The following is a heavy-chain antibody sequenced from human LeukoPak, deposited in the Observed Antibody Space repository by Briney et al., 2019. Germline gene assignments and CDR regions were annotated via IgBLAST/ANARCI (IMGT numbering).Heavy chain of an antibody. CDR3: ARDPGLLWFGEYIGAFDY. CDR1: GGSISSGSYY. D-gene: IGHD3-10*01. J-gene: IGHJ4*02. CDR2: IYTSGST. V-gene: IGHV4-61*02. Sequence: SETLSLTCTVSGGSISSGSYYWSWIRQPAGKGLKWIGRIYTSGSTNYNPSLKSRVTISVDTSKNQFSLKLSSVTAADTAVYYCARDPGLLWFGEYIGAFDYWGQGTLVTVSS.